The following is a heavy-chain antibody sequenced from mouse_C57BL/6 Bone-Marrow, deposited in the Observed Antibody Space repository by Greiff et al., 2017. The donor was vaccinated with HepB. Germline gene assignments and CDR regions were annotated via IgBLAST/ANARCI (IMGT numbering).Heavy chain of an antibody. CDR2: IDPSDSYT. V-gene: IGHV1-59*01. D-gene: IGHD3-3*01. CDR3: ASGGLFAY. Sequence: QVQLQQPGAELVRPGTSAKLSCKASGYTFTSYWMHWVKQRPGQGLEWIGVIDPSDSYTNYNQKFKGKATLTVDTSSSTAYMQRSSLTSEDSAVYYCASGGLFAYWGQGTLVTVSA. J-gene: IGHJ3*01. CDR1: GYTFTSYW.